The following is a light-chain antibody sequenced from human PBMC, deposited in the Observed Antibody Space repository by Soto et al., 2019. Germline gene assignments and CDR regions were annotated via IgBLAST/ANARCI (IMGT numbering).Light chain of an antibody. V-gene: IGLV2-14*01. CDR3: SSYTSSSTLV. CDR1: SSDVGGYNF. Sequence: QSALTQPASVSGTPGQSITIACTGTSSDVGGYNFVSWYQQHPGKAPKLMIYDVTIRPSGVSSRFSGSKSGNTASLTISGLQAEDEADYYCSSYTSSSTLVFGTGTK. J-gene: IGLJ1*01. CDR2: DVT.